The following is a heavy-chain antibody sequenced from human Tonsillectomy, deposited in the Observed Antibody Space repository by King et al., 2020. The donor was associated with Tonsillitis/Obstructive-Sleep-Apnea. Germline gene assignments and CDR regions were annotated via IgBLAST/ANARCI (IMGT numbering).Heavy chain of an antibody. J-gene: IGHJ6*02. CDR2: ISYDGSNK. Sequence: VQLVESGGGVVQPGRSLRLSCGASGFTFRSYAMHWVRQAPGKGLEWVAVISYDGSNKYYADSVKGRFTISRDNSKNTLYLQMNSLRADDTAVYYCARNRIQLWVDERWDNYGMDVWGQGTTVTVSS. CDR1: GFTFRSYA. V-gene: IGHV3-30*04. CDR3: ARNRIQLWVDERWDNYGMDV. D-gene: IGHD5-18*01.